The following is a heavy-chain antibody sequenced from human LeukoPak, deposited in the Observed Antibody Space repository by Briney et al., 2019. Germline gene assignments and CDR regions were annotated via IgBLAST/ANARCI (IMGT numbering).Heavy chain of an antibody. CDR1: GGSISSGDYY. D-gene: IGHD3-16*02. CDR2: IYTSGST. CDR3: ARERLGELSPPDY. Sequence: SETLSLTCTVSGGSISSGDYYWSWIRQPAGKGLEWIGRIYTSGSTNYNPSLKSRVTMSVDTSKNQFSLKLSSVTAADTAVYYCARERLGELSPPDYWGQGTLVTVSS. V-gene: IGHV4-61*02. J-gene: IGHJ4*02.